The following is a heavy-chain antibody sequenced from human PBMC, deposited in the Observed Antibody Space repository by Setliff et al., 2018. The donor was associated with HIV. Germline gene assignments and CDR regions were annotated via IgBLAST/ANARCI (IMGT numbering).Heavy chain of an antibody. J-gene: IGHJ4*02. CDR3: SMYRQEYYYSSGNYSYFDY. Sequence: ASVKVSCKASGYTFTGYYMHWVRQAPGQGLEWMGRINPNSSGTNYAQKFQGRVTMTRDTSISTAYMELSRLRSDDTAVYYCSMYRQEYYYSSGNYSYFDYWGQGTLVTVSS. CDR2: INPNSSGT. V-gene: IGHV1-2*06. D-gene: IGHD3-10*01. CDR1: GYTFTGYY.